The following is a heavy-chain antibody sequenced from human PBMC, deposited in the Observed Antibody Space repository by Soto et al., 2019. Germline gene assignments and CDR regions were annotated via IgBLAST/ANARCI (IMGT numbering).Heavy chain of an antibody. J-gene: IGHJ2*01. CDR2: IRSKANSYAT. CDR1: GLTFSGSA. CDR3: TTPYYDFWSGYWCFDL. D-gene: IGHD3-3*01. V-gene: IGHV3-73*01. Sequence: GGPLRLSCAASGLTFSGSAMHWVRQASGKGLEWVGRIRSKANSYATAYAASVKGRFTISRDDSKNTAYLQMNSLKTEDTAVYYCTTPYYDFWSGYWCFDLWGRGALVTVSS.